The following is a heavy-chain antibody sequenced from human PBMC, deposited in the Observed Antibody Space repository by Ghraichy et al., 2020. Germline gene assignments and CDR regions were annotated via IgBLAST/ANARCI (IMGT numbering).Heavy chain of an antibody. CDR2: ITSSSRSI. CDR1: GFTFSGYS. Sequence: GGSLRLSCVGSGFTFSGYSMNWVRQSPGKGLEWVGYITSSSRSIFYADSVKGRFTISRDNAQNSLSLQMNSLRDEDTAVYYCAIGSKVVRFFYYDGMDVWGQGTAVTVSS. D-gene: IGHD4-23*01. J-gene: IGHJ6*02. CDR3: AIGSKVVRFFYYDGMDV. V-gene: IGHV3-48*02.